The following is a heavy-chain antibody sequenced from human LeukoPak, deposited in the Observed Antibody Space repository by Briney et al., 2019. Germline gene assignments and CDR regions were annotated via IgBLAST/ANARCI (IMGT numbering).Heavy chain of an antibody. CDR2: IGAYNGNT. V-gene: IGHV1-18*01. CDR1: GYTFTSYG. Sequence: ASVKVSCKASGYTFTSYGISWVRQAPGQGLEWMGWIGAYNGNTNYAQKLQGRVTMTTDTSTSTAYMELRSLRSDDTAVYYCARDQNYYDSSGYCDYWGQGTLVTVSS. CDR3: ARDQNYYDSSGYCDY. J-gene: IGHJ4*02. D-gene: IGHD3-22*01.